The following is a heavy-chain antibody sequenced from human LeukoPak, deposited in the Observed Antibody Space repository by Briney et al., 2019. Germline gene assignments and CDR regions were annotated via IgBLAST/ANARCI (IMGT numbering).Heavy chain of an antibody. CDR1: GGSISSSSYY. V-gene: IGHV4-39*01. Sequence: PPETLSLTCTVSGGSISSSSYYWGWIRQPPGKGLEWIGSIYYSGSTYYNPSLKSRVTISVDTSKNQFSLKLNSVTAADTAVYYCASLTRRYPNWFDPWGQGTLVTVSS. J-gene: IGHJ5*02. D-gene: IGHD1-1*01. CDR2: IYYSGST. CDR3: ASLTRRYPNWFDP.